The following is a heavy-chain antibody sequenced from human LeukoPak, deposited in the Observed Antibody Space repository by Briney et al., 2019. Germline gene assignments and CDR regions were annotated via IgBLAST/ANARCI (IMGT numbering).Heavy chain of an antibody. Sequence: PGGSLRLSCAASGFDFSSYTMNWVRQAPGKGLEWVSSISASSAFIHYADSVKGRFTVSRDNAESSLFLQMDRLSVEDTAIYYCARESATSSFSFESWGQGVLVPVSS. CDR2: ISASSAFI. J-gene: IGHJ4*02. CDR1: GFDFSSYT. CDR3: ARESATSSFSFES. V-gene: IGHV3-21*01. D-gene: IGHD5-12*01.